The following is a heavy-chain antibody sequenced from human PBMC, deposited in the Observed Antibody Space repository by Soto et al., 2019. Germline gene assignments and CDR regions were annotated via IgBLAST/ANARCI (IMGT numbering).Heavy chain of an antibody. Sequence: GESLKISCKGSGYSFTSYWIGWVRQMPGRGLEWMGRIDPSDSYTNYSPSFQGHVTISADKSISTAYLQWSSLKASDTAMYYCARFSPDYYYYGMDVWGQGTTVTVSS. CDR1: GYSFTSYW. J-gene: IGHJ6*02. V-gene: IGHV5-10-1*01. D-gene: IGHD3-3*02. CDR3: ARFSPDYYYYGMDV. CDR2: IDPSDSYT.